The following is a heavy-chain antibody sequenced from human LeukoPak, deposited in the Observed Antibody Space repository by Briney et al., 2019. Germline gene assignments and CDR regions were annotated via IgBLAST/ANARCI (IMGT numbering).Heavy chain of an antibody. CDR2: ISYDGSSK. V-gene: IGHV3-30*18. Sequence: GGSLRLSCAASGFTFSSYGMHWVRQAPGKGLEWVAVISYDGSSKYYADSVKGRFTISRDNSKNTLYLQMNSLRAEDTAVYYCAKDYLGYRAVADYYYGMDVWGRGTTVTVSS. CDR1: GFTFSSYG. J-gene: IGHJ6*02. D-gene: IGHD6-19*01. CDR3: AKDYLGYRAVADYYYGMDV.